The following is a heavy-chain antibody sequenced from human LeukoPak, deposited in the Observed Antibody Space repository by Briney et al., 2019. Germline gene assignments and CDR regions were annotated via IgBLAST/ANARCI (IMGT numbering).Heavy chain of an antibody. D-gene: IGHD2-21*02. CDR1: GGSITSSY. Sequence: TLPLTRTVSGGSITSSYWSWICQSPGKGLEWIGYIHYTGRTNYNPSLKSRVTMLIDTSKNQFSLKLSSVTAADTAVYYCASSRGVVTAYDIWGQGTVLTVSS. J-gene: IGHJ3*02. CDR3: ASSRGVVTAYDI. V-gene: IGHV4-59*01. CDR2: IHYTGRT.